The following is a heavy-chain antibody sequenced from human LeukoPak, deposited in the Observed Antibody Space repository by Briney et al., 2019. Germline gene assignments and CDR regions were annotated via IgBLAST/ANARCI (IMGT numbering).Heavy chain of an antibody. CDR2: IRQDGSEK. D-gene: IGHD1/OR15-1a*01. J-gene: IGHJ4*01. Sequence: GALRLSWAGSGFTFSDFWMDWVRLAPGKGLEGVASIRQDGSEKSYVDSVKGRFTISRDNTWNSLYLQMNSLRAEDTAVYYCARDGTAPGLYFDLWGQGTLVTVSS. CDR3: ARDGTAPGLYFDL. V-gene: IGHV3-7*01. CDR1: GFTFSDFW.